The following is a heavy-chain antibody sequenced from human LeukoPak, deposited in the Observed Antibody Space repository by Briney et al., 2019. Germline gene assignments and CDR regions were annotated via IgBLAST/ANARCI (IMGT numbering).Heavy chain of an antibody. J-gene: IGHJ3*02. CDR3: ARSPYDSSGYIRI. CDR2: TYFTGST. D-gene: IGHD3-22*01. V-gene: IGHV4-30-4*01. CDR1: GDSVISGDYR. Sequence: SETLSLTCTVSGDSVISGDYRWTWIRQPPGKGLEWIGYTYFTGSTYFNPSLKRRVAISIDTSKNQFSLQLTSVTVADTAVYYCARSPYDSSGYIRIWGQGTMVTVSS.